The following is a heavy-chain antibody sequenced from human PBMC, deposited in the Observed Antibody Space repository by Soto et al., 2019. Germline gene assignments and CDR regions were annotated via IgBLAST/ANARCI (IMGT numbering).Heavy chain of an antibody. CDR1: GFTFSDHY. Sequence: GGSLRLSCAASGFTFSDHYMDWVRQAPGKGLEWVARTRNKANSHTTEYAASVIGRFTISRDDSKNSLYLEMNSLKTEDTAAYYCARVTLSIGWFPFDYSGQGTLITVSS. CDR2: TRNKANSHTT. V-gene: IGHV3-72*01. D-gene: IGHD6-19*01. J-gene: IGHJ4*02. CDR3: ARVTLSIGWFPFDY.